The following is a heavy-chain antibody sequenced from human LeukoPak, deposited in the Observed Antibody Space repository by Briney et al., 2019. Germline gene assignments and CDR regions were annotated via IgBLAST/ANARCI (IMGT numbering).Heavy chain of an antibody. J-gene: IGHJ4*02. V-gene: IGHV1-69*04. Sequence: SVKVSCKASGGTFSSYAISWVRQAPGQGLEWMGRIIPILGIANYAQKFQGRVTITADKSTSTAYMELSSLGSEDTAVYYCVTGDDLDYWGQGTLVTVSS. CDR1: GGTFSSYA. CDR2: IIPILGIA. CDR3: VTGDDLDY. D-gene: IGHD2-21*01.